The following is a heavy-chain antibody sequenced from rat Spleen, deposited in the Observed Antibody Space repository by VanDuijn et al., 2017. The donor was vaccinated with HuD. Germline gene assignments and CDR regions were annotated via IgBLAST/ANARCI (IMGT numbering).Heavy chain of an antibody. J-gene: IGHJ2*01. CDR2: ITNTGGST. D-gene: IGHD1-10*01. CDR1: GFTFNKYW. Sequence: EVQLVESGGGLVQTGRSLKLSCVASGFTFNKYWMTWIRQAPGKGLEWVASITNTGGSTSYPDSVKGRFTISRDNAKNTLYLQMDSLRSEDTATYYCTRGEQLGGDYWGQGVMVTVSS. V-gene: IGHV5-31*01. CDR3: TRGEQLGGDY.